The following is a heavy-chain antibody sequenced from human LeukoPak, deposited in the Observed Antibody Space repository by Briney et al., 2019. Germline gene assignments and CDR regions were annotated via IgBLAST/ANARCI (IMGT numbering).Heavy chain of an antibody. CDR3: SRESGAFCPFGY. Sequence: SETLSLTCTVSGDSISSYFWTWIRHPPGKGLEWIGYIYYSGSTKYNPSLKSRVTTSIDTSKNQFSLKLTSVTAADTAIYYCSRESGAFCPFGYWGQGTLVIVPS. J-gene: IGHJ4*02. D-gene: IGHD1-26*01. V-gene: IGHV4-59*12. CDR2: IYYSGST. CDR1: GDSISSYF.